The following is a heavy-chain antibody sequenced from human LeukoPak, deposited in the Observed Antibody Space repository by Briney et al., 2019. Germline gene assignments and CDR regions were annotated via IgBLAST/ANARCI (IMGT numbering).Heavy chain of an antibody. D-gene: IGHD4-23*01. CDR3: ARDRNDYGGNLRLDY. V-gene: IGHV3-30*04. CDR1: RFTFSSYA. Sequence: GGSLRLSCAASRFTFSSYAMHWVRQAPGKGLEWVAIISYDGSNKYYADSVKGRFTISRDNSKNTLYLQMNSLRAEDTAVYYCARDRNDYGGNLRLDYWGQGTLVTVSS. J-gene: IGHJ4*02. CDR2: ISYDGSNK.